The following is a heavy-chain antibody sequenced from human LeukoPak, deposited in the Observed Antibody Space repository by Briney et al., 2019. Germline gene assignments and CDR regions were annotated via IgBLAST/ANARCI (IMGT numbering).Heavy chain of an antibody. CDR2: INSAGST. CDR3: AKDQNTVATAPFDY. CDR1: GFTFSSYA. Sequence: GGSLRLSCAASGFTFSSYAMSWVRQAPGKGLEWVSAINSAGSTYYGDSVRGRFTISRDNFKNVLYLQMNSLRAEDTALYYCAKDQNTVATAPFDYWGQGTLVTVSS. V-gene: IGHV3-23*01. J-gene: IGHJ4*02. D-gene: IGHD4-17*01.